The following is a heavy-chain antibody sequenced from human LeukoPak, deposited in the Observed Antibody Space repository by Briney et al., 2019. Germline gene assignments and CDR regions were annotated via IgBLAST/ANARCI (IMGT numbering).Heavy chain of an antibody. CDR2: INTNTGNP. V-gene: IGHV7-4-1*01. J-gene: IGHJ4*02. CDR1: GYTFTSYA. Sequence: ASVKVSCKASGYTFTSYAMNWVRQAPGQGLEWMGWINTNTGNPTYAQGFTGRFVLSLDTSVSTAYLQIGSLKAEDTAVYYCARGYTKDMTSVTHFDYWGQGTLVTVSS. CDR3: ARGYTKDMTSVTHFDY. D-gene: IGHD4-17*01.